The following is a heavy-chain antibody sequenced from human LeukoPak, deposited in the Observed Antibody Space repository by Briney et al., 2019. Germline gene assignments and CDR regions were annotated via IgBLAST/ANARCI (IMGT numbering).Heavy chain of an antibody. D-gene: IGHD4-23*01. J-gene: IGHJ4*02. CDR1: GFIFSAYS. Sequence: GGSLRLSCAASGFIFSAYSMNWVRQAPGKGLEWVSYISSSSSDTMYYADSVKGRFTISRDNAKNLLYLQMNSLRAEDTAVYYCARAEGYGGELDSWGQGTLVTVSS. V-gene: IGHV3-48*01. CDR3: ARAEGYGGELDS. CDR2: ISSSSSDTM.